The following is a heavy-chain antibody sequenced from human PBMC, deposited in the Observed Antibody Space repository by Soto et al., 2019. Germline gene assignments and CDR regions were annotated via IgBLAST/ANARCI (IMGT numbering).Heavy chain of an antibody. CDR1: GGTFSTYA. D-gene: IGHD6-19*01. V-gene: IGHV1-69*12. CDR3: AKEAVAGRVVDAFDI. J-gene: IGHJ3*02. CDR2: IIPIFGTA. Sequence: QVQLVQSGAEVKKPGSSVKVSCKASGGTFSTYAISWVRQAPGQGLEWMGGIIPIFGTANYAQKFQGRVTITADESTSKASMELRSLGSEDTAVYYCAKEAVAGRVVDAFDIWGQGTMVTVSS.